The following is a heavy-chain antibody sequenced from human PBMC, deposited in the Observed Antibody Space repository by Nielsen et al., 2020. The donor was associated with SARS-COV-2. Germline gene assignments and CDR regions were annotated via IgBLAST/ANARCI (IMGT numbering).Heavy chain of an antibody. D-gene: IGHD6-13*01. Sequence: GESLKISCAASGFTFSSYGMHWVRQAPGKGLEWVAVISYDGSNKYYADSVKGRFTISRDNSKNTLYLQMNSLRAEDTAVYYCAKDLARGMTRPGPGDYWGQGTLVTVSS. CDR1: GFTFSSYG. CDR2: ISYDGSNK. V-gene: IGHV3-30*18. CDR3: AKDLARGMTRPGPGDY. J-gene: IGHJ4*02.